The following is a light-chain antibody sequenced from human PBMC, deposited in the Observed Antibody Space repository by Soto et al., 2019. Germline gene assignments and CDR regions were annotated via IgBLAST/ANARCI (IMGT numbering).Light chain of an antibody. Sequence: QSVLTQPPSASGTPGQRVTISCSGSNSNIGRNTVNWYQQLPGTAPKLLIHSNNQRPSGVPDRFSGSTSGTSASLAISGLQSGDEADYYCAAWDDSLNALFGGGTKLTVL. CDR1: NSNIGRNT. V-gene: IGLV1-44*01. CDR3: AAWDDSLNAL. J-gene: IGLJ3*02. CDR2: SNN.